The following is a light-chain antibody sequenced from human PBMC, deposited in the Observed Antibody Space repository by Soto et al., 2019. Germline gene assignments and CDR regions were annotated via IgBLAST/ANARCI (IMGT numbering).Light chain of an antibody. CDR2: EGS. V-gene: IGLV2-23*01. Sequence: QSALTQPASVSGSPGQSITISCTGTSSDVGSYNLVSWYQQHPGKAPKLMIYEGSKRPSGVSNRFSGYKSGNTASLTISGLQAEDEADYYCCSYAGSVVFGGGTQVTVL. CDR3: CSYAGSVV. J-gene: IGLJ2*01. CDR1: SSDVGSYNL.